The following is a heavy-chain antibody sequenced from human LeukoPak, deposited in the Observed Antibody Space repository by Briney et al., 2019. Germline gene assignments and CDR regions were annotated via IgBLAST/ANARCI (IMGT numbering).Heavy chain of an antibody. CDR3: AGGKSHFDY. Sequence: PSETLSLTCTVSGVSISSYYWSWIRQPPGKGLEWIGYIYYSGSTNYNPSLKRRLTISVDTSKTQFSLKLSSVTAPDTAVYYCAGGKSHFDYWGQGTLVTVSS. J-gene: IGHJ4*02. CDR2: IYYSGST. V-gene: IGHV4-59*01. CDR1: GVSISSYY. D-gene: IGHD3-16*01.